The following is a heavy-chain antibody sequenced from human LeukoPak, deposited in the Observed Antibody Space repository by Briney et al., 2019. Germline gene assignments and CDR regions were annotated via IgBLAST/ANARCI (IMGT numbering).Heavy chain of an antibody. D-gene: IGHD5-18*01. V-gene: IGHV1-2*02. CDR1: GYTFTGYY. J-gene: IGHJ3*02. CDR2: INPTSGGT. Sequence: GASVKLSCKASGYTFTGYYMHWMRQAPGQGREWMGWINPTSGGTNYAQKFQGRVTMTSDTSISTAYMELSSLRYDDTAVYYCARDTGYSYGTSEDICGQGTMVTVSS. CDR3: ARDTGYSYGTSEDI.